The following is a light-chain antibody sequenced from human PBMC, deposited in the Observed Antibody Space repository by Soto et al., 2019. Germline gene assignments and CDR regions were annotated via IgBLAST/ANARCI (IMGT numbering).Light chain of an antibody. J-gene: IGKJ5*01. Sequence: DIHMTQSPSTLSASVGDRVTITCRASQSISRWLAWYQQKPGKAPKLLIHDASTLESGVPSRFSGSGSGTELILTISSLQSEDFAVYYCQQYNNWSSITFGQGTRLEIK. CDR3: QQYNNWSSIT. CDR2: DAS. CDR1: QSISRW. V-gene: IGKV1-5*01.